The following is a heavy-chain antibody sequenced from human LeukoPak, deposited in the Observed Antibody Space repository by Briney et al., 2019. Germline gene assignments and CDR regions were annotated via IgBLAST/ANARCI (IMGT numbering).Heavy chain of an antibody. CDR2: MDPNSGNT. V-gene: IGHV1-8*01. Sequence: GASVTVSCKASAYTFTSYDINWVRQATGQGLEWMGWMDPNSGNTAYAQKFQGRVTMTRDTSISTAYMELSSLRSEDTAVYYCARGHGPGGSRWPNLDHWGQGTLVTVSS. CDR1: AYTFTSYD. J-gene: IGHJ4*02. D-gene: IGHD6-13*01. CDR3: ARGHGPGGSRWPNLDH.